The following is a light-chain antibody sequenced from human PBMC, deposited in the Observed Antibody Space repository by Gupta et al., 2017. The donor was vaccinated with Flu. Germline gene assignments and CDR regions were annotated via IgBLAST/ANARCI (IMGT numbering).Light chain of an antibody. CDR2: GAS. V-gene: IGKV3-20*01. Sequence: EIVLTQSPGTLSLSPGERATLSCRASQSVTSNYLAWYQQKLGQAPRLLIYGASSRASGVPDRFSASGSGTDFTLTISRLEPEDFAAYYCHRYGTSPWTFGQGTKVEIK. CDR1: QSVTSNY. J-gene: IGKJ1*01. CDR3: HRYGTSPWT.